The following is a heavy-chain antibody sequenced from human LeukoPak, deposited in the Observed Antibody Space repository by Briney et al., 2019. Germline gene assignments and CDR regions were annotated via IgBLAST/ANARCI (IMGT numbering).Heavy chain of an antibody. Sequence: SETLSLTCTVSGGSISSSPYYWSWIRQPPGKGLEWIGYIYYSGSTNYKSSLKSRVTISVDTSKNQFSLKLSSVTAADTAVYYCARTTEGGYSYGYFYYYYMDVWGKGTTVTISS. D-gene: IGHD5-18*01. CDR2: IYYSGST. J-gene: IGHJ6*03. V-gene: IGHV4-61*01. CDR3: ARTTEGGYSYGYFYYYYMDV. CDR1: GGSISSSPYY.